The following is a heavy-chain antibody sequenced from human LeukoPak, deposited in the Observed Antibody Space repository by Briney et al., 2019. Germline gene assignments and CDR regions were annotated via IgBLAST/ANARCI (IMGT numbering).Heavy chain of an antibody. J-gene: IGHJ3*02. D-gene: IGHD5-12*01. CDR3: ARLKAGGYDGPNAFDI. Sequence: GGSLRLSCAASGFTFRSYSMSWVRQAPGRGLEWVSSINSSSTSIYYADSLKGRFTISRDNAKNSLYLQMNSLRAEDTAVYYCARLKAGGYDGPNAFDIWGQGTMVTVSS. CDR2: INSSSTSI. CDR1: GFTFRSYS. V-gene: IGHV3-21*01.